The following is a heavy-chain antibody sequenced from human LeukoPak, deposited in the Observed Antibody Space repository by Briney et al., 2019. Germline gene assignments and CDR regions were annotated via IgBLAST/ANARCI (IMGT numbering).Heavy chain of an antibody. CDR1: GYTLTELS. CDR2: FDPEDGET. J-gene: IGHJ3*02. D-gene: IGHD3-10*01. V-gene: IGHV1-24*01. Sequence: ASVKVSCKVSGYTLTELSMHWVRQAPGKGLEWMGGFDPEDGETIYAQKFQGRVTMTEDTSTDTAYMELSSLRSEDTAVYYCARWPRLSGQGITMARGVILDAFDIWGQGTMVTVSS. CDR3: ARWPRLSGQGITMARGVILDAFDI.